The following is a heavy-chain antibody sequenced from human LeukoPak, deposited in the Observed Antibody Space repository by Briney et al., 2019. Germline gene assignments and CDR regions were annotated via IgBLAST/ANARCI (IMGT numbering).Heavy chain of an antibody. CDR1: GITLSNYG. D-gene: IGHD2-21*01. CDR3: AKRGLVIRVILVGFHKEAYYFDS. CDR2: ISGSGGST. V-gene: IGHV3-23*01. J-gene: IGHJ4*02. Sequence: GGSLRLSCAASGITLSNYGMSWVRQAPGKGLEWVAGISGSGGSTNYADSVKGGFTISRDNPKNTLYLQMNSLRAEDTAVYFRAKRGLVIRVILVGFHKEAYYFDSWGQGALVTVSS.